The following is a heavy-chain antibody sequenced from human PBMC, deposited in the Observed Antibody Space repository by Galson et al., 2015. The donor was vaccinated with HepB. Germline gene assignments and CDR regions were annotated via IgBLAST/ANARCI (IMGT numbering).Heavy chain of an antibody. CDR2: IRQDGNEK. J-gene: IGHJ3*01. CDR3: ARPWSYEAYDV. Sequence: SLRLSCAASGFTFSSYWMAWVRQAPGKGLEWVGNIRQDGNEKNHVDSVKGRFIISRDNAKNSLYLQMNSLRVEDTAMYYCARPWSYEAYDVWGQGTMVTVSS. V-gene: IGHV3-7*03. D-gene: IGHD5-12*01. CDR1: GFTFSSYW.